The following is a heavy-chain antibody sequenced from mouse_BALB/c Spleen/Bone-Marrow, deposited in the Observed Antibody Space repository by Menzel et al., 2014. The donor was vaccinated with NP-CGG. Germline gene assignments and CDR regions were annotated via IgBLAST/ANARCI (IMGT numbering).Heavy chain of an antibody. CDR3: ARNYRYPRPYAMDY. J-gene: IGHJ4*01. CDR2: IDPSNSET. D-gene: IGHD2-14*01. CDR1: GYTFTSYW. Sequence: QVHVKQSGPELMRPGASVKMSCKASGYTFTSYWMHWVKQRPGQGLEWIGMIDPSNSETRLNQKFKDKATLNVDKSSNTAYMQLSSLTSEDSAVYYCARNYRYPRPYAMDYWGQGTSVTVSS. V-gene: IGHV1S127*01.